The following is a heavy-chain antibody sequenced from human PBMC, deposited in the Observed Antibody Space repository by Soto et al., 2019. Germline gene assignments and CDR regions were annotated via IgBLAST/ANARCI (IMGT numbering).Heavy chain of an antibody. CDR2: FNPTGGST. V-gene: IGHV1-46*01. CDR3: ARHLAAGDY. CDR1: GYTFINYY. Sequence: QVQLVQSGAEVKKPGASVKLSCKASGYTFINYYIHWVRQAPGQGLEWMGIFNPTGGSTHYAQKFQGRVTLTMDTSTTTVYMELSSLRFDDTAVYYWARHLAAGDYWGQGTLVTVSS. D-gene: IGHD6-13*01. J-gene: IGHJ4*02.